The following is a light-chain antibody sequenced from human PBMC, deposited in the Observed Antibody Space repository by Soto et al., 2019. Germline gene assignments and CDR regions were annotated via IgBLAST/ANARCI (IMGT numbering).Light chain of an antibody. Sequence: EIVLTQSPGTLSLSPGERATLSCRASQSVSSSYLAWYQQKPGQAPRQLIYGASSRATGIPDRFSGSGSGTDFTLTITSLEREDFAVYYCQHYRTSFGGGTRVEIK. CDR2: GAS. V-gene: IGKV3-20*01. CDR1: QSVSSSY. J-gene: IGKJ4*01. CDR3: QHYRTS.